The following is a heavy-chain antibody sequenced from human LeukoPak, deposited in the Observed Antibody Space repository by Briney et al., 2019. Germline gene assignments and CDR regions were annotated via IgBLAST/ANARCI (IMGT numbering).Heavy chain of an antibody. CDR3: ASLAVAGLSEGY. Sequence: SETLSLTCAVSGGSISSDSYYWAWIRQPPGKGLEWIASIYYSGSTYYNPSLKSRVTISVDTSRNQFSLKLNSVTAADTAVYYCASLAVAGLSEGYWGQGTLVIVSS. D-gene: IGHD6-19*01. J-gene: IGHJ4*02. CDR2: IYYSGST. CDR1: GGSISSDSYY. V-gene: IGHV4-39*01.